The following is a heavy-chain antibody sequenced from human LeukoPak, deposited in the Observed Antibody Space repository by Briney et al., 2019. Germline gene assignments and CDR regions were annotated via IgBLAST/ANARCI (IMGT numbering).Heavy chain of an antibody. CDR2: ISNSGGST. D-gene: IGHD2-2*03. J-gene: IGHJ4*02. Sequence: GGSLRLSCAASAFTFSSYTMSWVRQAPGKGLEWVSVISNSGGSTHYADSVKGRFTISRDNSKNTVYLQMNSLRAEDTAVYYCAKDGYVSWAYQLSHFDYWGQGTLVTVSS. CDR1: AFTFSSYT. V-gene: IGHV3-23*01. CDR3: AKDGYVSWAYQLSHFDY.